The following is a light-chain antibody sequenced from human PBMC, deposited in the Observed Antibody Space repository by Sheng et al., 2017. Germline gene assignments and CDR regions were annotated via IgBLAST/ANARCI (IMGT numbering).Light chain of an antibody. CDR3: QQCKSYSPVT. CDR2: RAS. V-gene: IGKV1-5*03. J-gene: IGKJ4*01. CDR1: QDIQNF. Sequence: DIQMTQSPSTLSASVGDRVTIACRASQDIQNFLAWYQQRPGEAPNLLIFRASSLRSGIPSRFSGNGSGTEFTLSINGLQPDDFATYYCQQCKSYSPVTFGRRDQGGDQT.